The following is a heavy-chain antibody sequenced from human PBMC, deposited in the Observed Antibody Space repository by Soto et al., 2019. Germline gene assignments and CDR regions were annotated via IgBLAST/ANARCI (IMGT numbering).Heavy chain of an antibody. CDR1: GGTFSSYA. Sequence: ASVQVSCKASGGTFSSYAISWVRQAPGQGLEWMGWISGYNGDTKYAQKFQGRVTMTVDTSMTTAYMELRSLTSDDRAVYYCAKNGQPPYYYYGMDVWGQGTTVTVSS. CDR2: ISGYNGDT. V-gene: IGHV1-18*01. CDR3: AKNGQPPYYYYGMDV. J-gene: IGHJ6*02. D-gene: IGHD2-8*01.